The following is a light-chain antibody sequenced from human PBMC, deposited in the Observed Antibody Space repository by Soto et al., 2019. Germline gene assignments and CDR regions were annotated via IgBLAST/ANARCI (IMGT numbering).Light chain of an antibody. Sequence: EIVLTQSPGILSPLQGERATLACKASQSISSDHLAWFQKKPGQDPRILIYDASSRAAGVPDRVTGGGSGTDFNLTISGLETDDFALYFCQQYERPPFTVGQGTKLEIK. J-gene: IGKJ2*01. V-gene: IGKV3-20*01. CDR2: DAS. CDR3: QQYERPPFT. CDR1: QSISSDH.